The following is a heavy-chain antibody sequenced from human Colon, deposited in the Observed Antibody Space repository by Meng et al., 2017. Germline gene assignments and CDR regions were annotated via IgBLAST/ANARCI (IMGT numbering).Heavy chain of an antibody. Sequence: SETLSLTCTVSGGSISSYYWSWIRQPPGKGLEWIGYIYYRGGTNYNPSLKSRVTISVDTSKNPFSLKLSSVTAADTAVYYCAREGDIVATAGFDYWGQGTLVTVSS. J-gene: IGHJ4*02. D-gene: IGHD5-12*01. CDR1: GGSISSYY. CDR2: IYYRGGT. CDR3: AREGDIVATAGFDY. V-gene: IGHV4-59*01.